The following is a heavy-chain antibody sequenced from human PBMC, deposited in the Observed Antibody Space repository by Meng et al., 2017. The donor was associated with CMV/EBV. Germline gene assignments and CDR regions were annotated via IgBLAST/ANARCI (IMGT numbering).Heavy chain of an antibody. Sequence: ETLSLTCAASGFTFSSYSMNWVRQAPGKGLEWVSSISSSSSYIYYADSVKGRFTISRDNAKNSLYLQMNSLRAEDTAVYYCARGVNPTVTTHWFDPWGQGALVTVSS. CDR3: ARGVNPTVTTHWFDP. J-gene: IGHJ5*02. CDR2: ISSSSSYI. CDR1: GFTFSSYS. V-gene: IGHV3-21*01. D-gene: IGHD4-17*01.